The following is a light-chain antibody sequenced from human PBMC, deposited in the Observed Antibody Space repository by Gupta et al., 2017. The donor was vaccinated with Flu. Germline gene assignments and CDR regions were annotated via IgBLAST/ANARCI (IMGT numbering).Light chain of an antibody. CDR1: SNDVGVSNR. Sequence: QSAPTQPRSVSGSPGQSVTISCTGSSNDVGVSNRVSWYQQRPGKAPKLILYDVTERPSGVPDRFSGSKSGNTASLTISGIQYDDEADYYCSSHAGRVNWVFGTGTTVTVL. J-gene: IGLJ1*01. V-gene: IGLV2-11*01. CDR3: SSHAGRVNWV. CDR2: DVT.